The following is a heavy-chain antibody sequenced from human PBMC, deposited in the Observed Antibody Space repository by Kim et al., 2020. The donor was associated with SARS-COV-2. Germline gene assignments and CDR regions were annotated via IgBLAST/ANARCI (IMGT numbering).Heavy chain of an antibody. CDR2: IYHSGST. D-gene: IGHD3-9*01. CDR1: GGSFSGYY. CDR3: ARGLDSRGPGR. J-gene: IGHJ4*02. V-gene: IGHV4-34*01. Sequence: SETLSLTCAVYGGSFSGYYWSWIRQPPGKGLEWIGEIYHSGSTNYNPSLKSRVTISVDTSKNQFSLKLSSVTAADTAVYYCARGLDSRGPGRWGQGTLVTVSS.